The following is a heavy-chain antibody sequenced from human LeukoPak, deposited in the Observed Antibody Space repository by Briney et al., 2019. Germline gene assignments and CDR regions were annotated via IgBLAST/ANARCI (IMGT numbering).Heavy chain of an antibody. D-gene: IGHD4-23*01. CDR1: GGSFSGYS. J-gene: IGHJ6*03. CDR3: ATRPTPPYYYYYMDV. CDR2: INHSGTT. V-gene: IGHV4-34*01. Sequence: SETLSLTCAVYGGSFSGYSWTWIRQPPGRGLEWIGEINHSGTTNYNPSLKSRVAISVDTSKNQFSLKLNSVTSADTAVYYCATRPTPPYYYYYMDVWGKGTTVTVSS.